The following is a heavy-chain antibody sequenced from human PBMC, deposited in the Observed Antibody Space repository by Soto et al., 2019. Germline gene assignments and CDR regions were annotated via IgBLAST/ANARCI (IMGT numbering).Heavy chain of an antibody. CDR2: INQDGSES. Sequence: VQLVESGGGLVQPGGSLRLSCVVSGLTFSNYWMSWVRQAPGKGLEWVANINQDGSESYYVDSVTGRFTISRDNAKNSLYLPMTSLRAEDTAVYYCARPARECSSPGCANWGQGTLVTVSS. CDR1: GLTFSNYW. V-gene: IGHV3-7*01. CDR3: ARPARECSSPGCAN. J-gene: IGHJ4*02. D-gene: IGHD2-2*01.